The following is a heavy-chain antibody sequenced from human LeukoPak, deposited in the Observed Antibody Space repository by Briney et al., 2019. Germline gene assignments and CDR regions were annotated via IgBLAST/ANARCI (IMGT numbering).Heavy chain of an antibody. J-gene: IGHJ3*02. CDR1: GGSISSSNW. CDR3: ARATIVQLWLRHDAFDI. CDR2: IYHSGST. V-gene: IGHV4-4*02. D-gene: IGHD5-18*01. Sequence: SETLSLTCAVSGGSISSSNWWSWVRQPPGKGLEWIGEIYHSGSTNYNPSLKSRVTISVDKSKNQFSLKLSSVTAADTAVYYCARATIVQLWLRHDAFDIWGQGIMVTVSS.